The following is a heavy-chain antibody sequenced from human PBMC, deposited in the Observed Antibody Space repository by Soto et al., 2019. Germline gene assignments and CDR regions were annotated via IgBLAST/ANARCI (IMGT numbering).Heavy chain of an antibody. CDR3: ARDVTAMEALHYYDT. J-gene: IGHJ4*02. CDR2: VLPFLGTT. CDR1: GGTLNTYT. Sequence: SVKVSCKASGGTLNTYTISWVRQAPGQGLEWMGSVLPFLGTTNYAKKFQGRVTITADQSTSTMELSSLRSADTAMYFCARDVTAMEALHYYDTWGQGTPVTVSS. D-gene: IGHD5-18*01. V-gene: IGHV1-69*08.